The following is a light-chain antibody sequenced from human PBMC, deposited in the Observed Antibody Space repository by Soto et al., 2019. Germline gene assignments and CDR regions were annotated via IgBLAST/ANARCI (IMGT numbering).Light chain of an antibody. V-gene: IGKV3-20*01. Sequence: EIVLTQSPATLSLSPGERATLSCRASQRISGYLGWYQQKPGQAPRLLILGASSRATGIPGRFSGSGSGTDFTLTISRVEPEDFAVYYCQQYGSSLITFGQGTRLEIK. J-gene: IGKJ5*01. CDR1: QRISGY. CDR2: GAS. CDR3: QQYGSSLIT.